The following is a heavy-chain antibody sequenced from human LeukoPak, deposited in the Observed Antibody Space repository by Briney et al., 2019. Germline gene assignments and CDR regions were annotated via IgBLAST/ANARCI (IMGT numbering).Heavy chain of an antibody. V-gene: IGHV5-51*01. CDR2: VYPAGSII. CDR1: EYDFANYW. D-gene: IGHD1-1*01. CDR3: RRRYSETYIDP. J-gene: IGHJ5*02. Sequence: GESLKISCKGPEYDFANYWIGWVRQMPGRGLEWMGIVYPAGSIIQYSPSFQGQVTISVDRSVSTAYLQWTSLKASDSAMYCARRRYSETYIDPWGQGTLVTVSS.